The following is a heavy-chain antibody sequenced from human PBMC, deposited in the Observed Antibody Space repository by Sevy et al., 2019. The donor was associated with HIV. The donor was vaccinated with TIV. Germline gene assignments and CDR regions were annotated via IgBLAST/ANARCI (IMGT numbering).Heavy chain of an antibody. D-gene: IGHD2-21*02. J-gene: IGHJ5*02. V-gene: IGHV3-11*01. CDR1: GFTFSDYY. CDR2: ISSSGSTI. CDR3: ARDGDCAWSVRGYNWFDP. Sequence: GGSLRLSCAASGFTFSDYYMSWIRQAPGKGLEWVSYISSSGSTIYYADSVKGRFTISRDNAKNSLYLQMNSLRAEDTAVYYCARDGDCAWSVRGYNWFDPWGQGTLVTVSS.